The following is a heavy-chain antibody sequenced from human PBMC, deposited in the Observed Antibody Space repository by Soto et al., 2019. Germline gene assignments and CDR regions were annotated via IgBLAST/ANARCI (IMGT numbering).Heavy chain of an antibody. V-gene: IGHV4-59*02. J-gene: IGHJ3*02. CDR3: AREVGGNSYTDAFDI. D-gene: IGHD1-26*01. CDR1: GGSVSTYY. Sequence: QVQLQESGPGLVKPSETLSLTCTVSGGSVSTYYWSWIRQPPGKGLEWIGYIYHSGSTNYNPSLNRRVTISVDTSKNQFSLNLNSVTAADTAVYYCAREVGGNSYTDAFDIWGQGIMVTVSS. CDR2: IYHSGST.